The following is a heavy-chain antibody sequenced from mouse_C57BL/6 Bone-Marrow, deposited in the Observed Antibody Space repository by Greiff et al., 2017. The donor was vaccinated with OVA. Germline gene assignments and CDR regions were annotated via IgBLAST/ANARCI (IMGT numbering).Heavy chain of an antibody. V-gene: IGHV5-9*01. J-gene: IGHJ2*01. CDR2: ISGGGGNT. D-gene: IGHD1-1*01. CDR3: ARVYYYYFDY. CDR1: GFTFSSYT. Sequence: DVQLVESGGGLVKPGGSLKLSCAASGFTFSSYTMSWVRQTPEKRLEWVATISGGGGNTYYPDSVKGRFTISRDNAKNTLYLQMSSLRSEDTALYYCARVYYYYFDYWGQGTTLTVSS.